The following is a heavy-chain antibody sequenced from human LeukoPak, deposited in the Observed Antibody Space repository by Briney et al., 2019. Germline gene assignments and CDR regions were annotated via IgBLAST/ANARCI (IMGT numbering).Heavy chain of an antibody. Sequence: PGGSLRLSCAASGFTFSSYSMNWVRQAPGKGLEWVSSISSSSSYIYYADSVKGRFTISRDNAKNSLYLQMNSLRAEDTAVYYCARGTHGPGAFDIWGQGTMVTVSS. D-gene: IGHD3-10*01. CDR3: ARGTHGPGAFDI. CDR2: ISSSSSYI. CDR1: GFTFSSYS. J-gene: IGHJ3*02. V-gene: IGHV3-21*01.